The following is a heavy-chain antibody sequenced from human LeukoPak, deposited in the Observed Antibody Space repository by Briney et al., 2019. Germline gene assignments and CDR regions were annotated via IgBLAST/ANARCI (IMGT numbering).Heavy chain of an antibody. CDR1: GYTFTIYY. J-gene: IGHJ4*02. CDR3: ARVWWWEDGYNNNGYYFDY. V-gene: IGHV1-2*02. CDR2: INPNSGGT. Sequence: ASVTVSFTASGYTFTIYYIHWVRQAPGQGLEWRGWINPNSGGTNYAHKFKGSVNMPRDTSISTAYMELSRLRSDDTAVYYCARVWWWEDGYNNNGYYFDYWGQGTLVTVSS. D-gene: IGHD5-24*01.